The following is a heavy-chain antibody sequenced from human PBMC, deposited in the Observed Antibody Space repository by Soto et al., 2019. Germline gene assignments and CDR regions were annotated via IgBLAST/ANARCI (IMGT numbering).Heavy chain of an antibody. CDR1: GFTFSSYA. V-gene: IGHV3-23*01. D-gene: IGHD6-13*01. J-gene: IGHJ6*02. CDR2: ISGSGGST. Sequence: PGGSLRLSCAASGFTFSSYAMSWVRQAPGKGLEWVSAISGSGGSTYYADSVKGRFTISRDNSKNTLYLQMNSLRAEDTAVYYCAKQAAAGPRDYYYYGMDVWGQGTTVTVSS. CDR3: AKQAAAGPRDYYYYGMDV.